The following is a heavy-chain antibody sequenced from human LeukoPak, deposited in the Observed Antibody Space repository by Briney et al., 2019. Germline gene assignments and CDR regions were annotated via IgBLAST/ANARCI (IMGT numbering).Heavy chain of an antibody. CDR2: IYYSGST. V-gene: IGHV4-31*03. Sequence: PSETLSLTCTVSGGSIGSGGYYWSWIRQHPGKGLEWIGYIYYSGSTYYNPSLKSRVTISVDTSKNQFSLKLSSVTAADTAVYYCARDRMVDYYYYGMDVWGQGTTVTVSS. CDR1: GGSIGSGGYY. CDR3: ARDRMVDYYYYGMDV. D-gene: IGHD2-15*01. J-gene: IGHJ6*02.